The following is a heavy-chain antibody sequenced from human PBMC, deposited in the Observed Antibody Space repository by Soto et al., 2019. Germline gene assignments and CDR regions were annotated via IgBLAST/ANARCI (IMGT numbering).Heavy chain of an antibody. CDR1: GFTFSNYW. V-gene: IGHV3-7*04. CDR2: IKYDGSEK. J-gene: IGHJ4*02. CDR3: ARGEQWLVRWVY. D-gene: IGHD6-19*01. Sequence: EVHLVESGGGLVQPGGSLRLSCAASGFTFSNYWMSWVRQAPGKGLEWVANIKYDGSEKYYVDSVKGRFTISRDNAKNSLYLQMNSLRDEDTAVYYCARGEQWLVRWVYWGQGTLVTVSS.